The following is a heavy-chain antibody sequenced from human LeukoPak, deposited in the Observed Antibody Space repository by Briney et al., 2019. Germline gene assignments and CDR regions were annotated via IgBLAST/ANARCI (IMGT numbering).Heavy chain of an antibody. V-gene: IGHV3-21*01. CDR2: ISSSSSYI. D-gene: IGHD6-19*01. CDR3: ARDSIAVNAFDI. J-gene: IGHJ3*02. Sequence: GGSLRLSCAASGFTFSSYSMNWVRQAPGKGLEWVSSISSSSSYIYYADSVKGRFTISGDNAKNSLYLQMNSLRAEDTAVYYCARDSIAVNAFDIWGQGTMVTVSS. CDR1: GFTFSSYS.